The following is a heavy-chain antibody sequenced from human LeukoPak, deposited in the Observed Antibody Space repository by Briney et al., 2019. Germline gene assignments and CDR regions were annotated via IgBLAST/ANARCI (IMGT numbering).Heavy chain of an antibody. CDR1: GGTFSSYA. V-gene: IGHV1-69*05. J-gene: IGHJ4*02. CDR3: ARELVAATRKYVDY. CDR2: IIPIFGTA. D-gene: IGHD2-15*01. Sequence: SVKVSCKASGGTFSSYAISWVRQAPGQGLEWMGGIIPIFGTANYAQKFQGRVTITTDESTSTAYMELSSLRSEDTAVYYCARELVAATRKYVDYWGQGTLVTVSS.